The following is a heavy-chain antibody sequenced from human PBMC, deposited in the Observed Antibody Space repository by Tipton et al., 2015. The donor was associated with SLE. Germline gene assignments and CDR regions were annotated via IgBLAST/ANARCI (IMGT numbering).Heavy chain of an antibody. V-gene: IGHV4-39*07. Sequence: TLSLTCTVSGGSIRSSSYYWGWIRQPPGKGLEWIGSIYFSGSTYYNPSLKSRVSMSVGTSKSQFSLKLNSVTAADTAVYYCARDAAVAGHFDYWGQGKLVTVSS. CDR1: GGSIRSSSYY. D-gene: IGHD6-19*01. J-gene: IGHJ4*02. CDR2: IYFSGST. CDR3: ARDAAVAGHFDY.